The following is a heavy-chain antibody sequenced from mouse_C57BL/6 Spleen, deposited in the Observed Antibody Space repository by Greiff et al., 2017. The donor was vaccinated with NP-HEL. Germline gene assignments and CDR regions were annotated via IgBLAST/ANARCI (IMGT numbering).Heavy chain of an antibody. Sequence: VQLQESGPGLVAPSQSLSITCTVSGFSLTSYGVDWVRQSPGKGLEWLGVIWGVGSTNYHSALKSRLSISKDNSKSQVFLKMNSLQTDDTAMYYCASERGTRFAYWGQGTLVTVSA. J-gene: IGHJ3*01. CDR3: ASERGTRFAY. D-gene: IGHD3-3*01. CDR1: GFSLTSYG. CDR2: IWGVGST. V-gene: IGHV2-6*01.